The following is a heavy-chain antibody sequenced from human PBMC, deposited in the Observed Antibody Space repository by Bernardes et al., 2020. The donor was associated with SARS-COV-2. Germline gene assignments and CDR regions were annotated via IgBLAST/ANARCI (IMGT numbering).Heavy chain of an antibody. J-gene: IGHJ5*02. D-gene: IGHD3-10*01. Sequence: SETLSLTCTVSGDSIRSGGYYWSWIRQHPGKGLEWIGYIYYSGSTHYNPSLKSRLTITVDTSKNQFSLKLSSVTAADTAMYYCARGTWIELWVGGTWFDPWGQGTLVTVYS. CDR1: GDSIRSGGYY. CDR2: IYYSGST. V-gene: IGHV4-31*03. CDR3: ARGTWIELWVGGTWFDP.